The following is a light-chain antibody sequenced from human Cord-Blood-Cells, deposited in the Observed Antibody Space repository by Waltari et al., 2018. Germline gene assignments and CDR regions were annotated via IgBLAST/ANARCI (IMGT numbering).Light chain of an antibody. V-gene: IGLV2-14*01. CDR1: SSDVGGYNY. J-gene: IGLJ1*01. Sequence: QSALTQPASVSGSPGQSITISCTGTSSDVGGYNYVSWYQQHPGKAPKLMIYDVSNRASGVSNRFSRSKSGNTASLTISGLQAEDEADYYCSSYTSSSTLYVFATGTKVTVL. CDR3: SSYTSSSTLYV. CDR2: DVS.